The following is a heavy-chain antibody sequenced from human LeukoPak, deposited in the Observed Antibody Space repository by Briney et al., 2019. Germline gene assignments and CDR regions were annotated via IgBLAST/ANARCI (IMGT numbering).Heavy chain of an antibody. CDR1: GLTFSSYE. J-gene: IGHJ4*02. CDR3: ATTSIAAAVPGCFDY. CDR2: ISSSGKTI. V-gene: IGHV3-48*03. D-gene: IGHD6-13*01. Sequence: GGSLRLSCEASGLTFSSYEMNWGRQAPGKGLEWVSYISSSGKTIYYADSTEGRFTVSRDNAKNSLYLQMNSLRAEDTAVYYCATTSIAAAVPGCFDYWGQGTLVTVFS.